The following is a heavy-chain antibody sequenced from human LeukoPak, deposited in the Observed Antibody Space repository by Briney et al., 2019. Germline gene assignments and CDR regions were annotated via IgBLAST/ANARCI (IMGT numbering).Heavy chain of an antibody. CDR2: ISGSGGST. V-gene: IGHV3-23*01. D-gene: IGHD6-19*01. J-gene: IGHJ6*03. CDR3: AKGVAVATYYYMDV. CDR1: GFTFSSDA. Sequence: GGSLRLSCAASGFTFSSDAMSWVRQAPGKGLEWVSGISGSGGSTYYADSGKGRFTISRDNSKSTLYLQMNSLRAEDTAVYYCAKGVAVATYYYMDVWGKGTTVTVSS.